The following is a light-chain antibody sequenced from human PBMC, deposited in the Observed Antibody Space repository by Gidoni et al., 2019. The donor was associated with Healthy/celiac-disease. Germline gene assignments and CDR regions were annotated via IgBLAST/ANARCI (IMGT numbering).Light chain of an antibody. CDR2: DVS. V-gene: IGLV2-14*01. CDR3: SSYTSNSTLEV. Sequence: QSAPTQPASASGSPGQSLTISCTGTSSDVGGYNYVSWYQQHPGKAPKLMIYDVSNRPSGVSNRFSGSKSGSTASLTISGLQAEDEADYYCSSYTSNSTLEVFGGGTKLTVL. J-gene: IGLJ3*02. CDR1: SSDVGGYNY.